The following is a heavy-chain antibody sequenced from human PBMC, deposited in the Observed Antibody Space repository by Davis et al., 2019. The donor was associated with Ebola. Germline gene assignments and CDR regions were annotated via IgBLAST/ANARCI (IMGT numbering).Heavy chain of an antibody. CDR3: ARDVTTVVEGDAFDI. Sequence: ASVKVSCKASGYTFTSYGISWVRQAPGQGLEWMGWISAYNGNTNYAQKLQGRVTMTTDTSTSTAYMELSSLRSEDTAVYYCARDVTTVVEGDAFDIWGQGTMVTVSS. D-gene: IGHD4-23*01. V-gene: IGHV1-18*04. CDR2: ISAYNGNT. J-gene: IGHJ3*02. CDR1: GYTFTSYG.